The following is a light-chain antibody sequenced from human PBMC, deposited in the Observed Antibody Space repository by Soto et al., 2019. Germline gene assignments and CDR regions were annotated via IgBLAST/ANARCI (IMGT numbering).Light chain of an antibody. J-gene: IGLJ2*01. CDR3: VLYMGSGIRDVV. Sequence: QAVVTQEPSFSVSPGWTVTRTCGLSSGSVSTSYYPSWYQQTPGQAPRTLIYSTNTRSSGVPDRFSGSILGNKAALTITGAQADDESDYYCVLYMGSGIRDVVFGGGTKLTVL. CDR2: STN. CDR1: SGSVSTSYY. V-gene: IGLV8-61*01.